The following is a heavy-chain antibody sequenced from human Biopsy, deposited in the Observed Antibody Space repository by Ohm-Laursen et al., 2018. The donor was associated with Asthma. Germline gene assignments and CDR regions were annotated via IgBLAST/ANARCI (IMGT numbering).Heavy chain of an antibody. CDR3: ARKAGSCISRTCYSLDF. J-gene: IGHJ4*02. CDR2: INSVFGTT. V-gene: IGHV1-69*13. D-gene: IGHD2-2*01. Sequence: SVKVSCKSLGGTFNTYVIGWVRQAPGQGLEWMGWINSVFGTTTYPQKFQDRVTITADDFTSTVYMELSSLRSEDTAVYYCARKAGSCISRTCYSLDFWGQGTLVTVSS. CDR1: GGTFNTYV.